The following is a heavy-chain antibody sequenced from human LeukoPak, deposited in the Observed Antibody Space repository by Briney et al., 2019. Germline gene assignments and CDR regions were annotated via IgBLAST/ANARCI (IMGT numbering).Heavy chain of an antibody. J-gene: IGHJ5*02. D-gene: IGHD2-8*02. CDR1: GGSISSYY. Sequence: PSETLSLTCTVSGGSISSYYWSWIRQPPGKGLEWIGYIYYSGSTNYNPSLKSRVTISVDTSKNQFSLKLSSVTAADTAVYYCARHKTTGYCTGGVCYSGWFDPWGQGTLVTVSS. CDR2: IYYSGST. V-gene: IGHV4-59*08. CDR3: ARHKTTGYCTGGVCYSGWFDP.